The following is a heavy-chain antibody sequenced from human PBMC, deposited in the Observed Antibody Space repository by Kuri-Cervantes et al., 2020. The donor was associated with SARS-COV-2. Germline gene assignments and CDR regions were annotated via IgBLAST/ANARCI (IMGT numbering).Heavy chain of an antibody. CDR3: ARGLIEVADYHYYYMDV. CDR2: IYHSGST. V-gene: IGHV4-38-2*01. D-gene: IGHD3-22*01. Sequence: SETLSLTCAVSGYSISSGYYWGWIRQPPGKGLEWIGSIYHSGSTYYNPSLKSRVTISVDTSKNQFSLKLSSVTAADTAVYYCARGLIEVADYHYYYMDVWGKGTTVTVSS. CDR1: GYSISSGYY. J-gene: IGHJ6*03.